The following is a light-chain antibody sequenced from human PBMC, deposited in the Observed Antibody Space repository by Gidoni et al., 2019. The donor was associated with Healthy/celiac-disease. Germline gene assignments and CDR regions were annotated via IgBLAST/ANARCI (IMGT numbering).Light chain of an antibody. V-gene: IGKV3-20*01. J-gene: IGKJ1*01. CDR3: QQYVSSRT. CDR2: GAS. CDR1: QSASSCY. Sequence: EHLFAQAPGTLSLSPGERSTLSFRASQSASSCYLAWYQQKPGQAPRFLIYGASSRATGIPDRFSGSGSGTDFTLTVRRLGPEDFAVYYCQQYVSSRTFGQGSKVEIK.